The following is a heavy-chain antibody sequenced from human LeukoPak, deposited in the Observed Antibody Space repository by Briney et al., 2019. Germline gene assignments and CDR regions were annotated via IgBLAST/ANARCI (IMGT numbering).Heavy chain of an antibody. V-gene: IGHV3-53*01. CDR1: GFTVSSNS. J-gene: IGHJ4*02. D-gene: IGHD3-10*01. Sequence: PGGSLRLSCTVSGFTVSSNSMSWVRQAPGKGLEWVSFIYSDNTHYSDSVKGRFTISRDNSKNTLYLQMNSLRAEDTAVYYCARDAVGFGESTFDYWGQGTLVTVSS. CDR2: IYSDNT. CDR3: ARDAVGFGESTFDY.